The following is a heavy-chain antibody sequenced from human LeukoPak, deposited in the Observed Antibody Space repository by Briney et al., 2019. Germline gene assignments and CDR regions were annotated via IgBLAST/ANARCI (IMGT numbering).Heavy chain of an antibody. Sequence: ASVKVSCKASGYTFTSYYMHWVRQAPGQGLGWMGIINPGGGSTSYAQKFQGRVTMTRDMSTSTVYMELSSLRSEDTAVYYCATGGYSRLFDYWGQGTLVTVSS. V-gene: IGHV1-46*01. J-gene: IGHJ4*02. CDR3: ATGGYSRLFDY. CDR2: INPGGGST. D-gene: IGHD5-18*01. CDR1: GYTFTSYY.